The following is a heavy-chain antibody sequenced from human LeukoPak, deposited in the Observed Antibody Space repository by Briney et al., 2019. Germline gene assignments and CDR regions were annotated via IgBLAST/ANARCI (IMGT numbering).Heavy chain of an antibody. CDR3: ARDPLLWGLSYYYGMDV. CDR1: GDSVSSNSAA. V-gene: IGHV6-1*01. Sequence: SQTLSLTCAISGDSVSSNSAAWNWIRQSPSRGLEWLGRTYYRSKWYNDYAASVKSRITINPDTSKNQFSLQLNSVTPEDTAVYYCARDPLLWGLSYYYGMDVWGQGTTVTVSS. CDR2: TYYRSKWYN. D-gene: IGHD7-27*01. J-gene: IGHJ6*02.